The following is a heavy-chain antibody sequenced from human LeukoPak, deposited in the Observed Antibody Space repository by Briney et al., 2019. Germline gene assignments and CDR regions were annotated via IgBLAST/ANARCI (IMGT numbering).Heavy chain of an antibody. Sequence: SETLSLTCTVSGGSISSYYWSWIRQPAGKGLEWIGRIDTSGNTNYKPSLKSRVTMSVDTSKNQFSLKLSSVTAADTAVYYCARGPAYCGGDCYSFDYWGQGTLVTVSS. CDR3: ARGPAYCGGDCYSFDY. J-gene: IGHJ4*02. CDR2: IDTSGNT. CDR1: GGSISSYY. D-gene: IGHD2-21*02. V-gene: IGHV4-4*07.